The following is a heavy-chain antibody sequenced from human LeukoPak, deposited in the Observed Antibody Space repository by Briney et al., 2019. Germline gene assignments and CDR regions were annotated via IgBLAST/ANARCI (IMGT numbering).Heavy chain of an antibody. V-gene: IGHV3-30-3*01. CDR3: ARDRQAWYTHFDY. Sequence: PGGSLRLSCAASGFTFSSYAMHWVRQAPGKGLEWVAVISYDGSNKYYADSVKGRFTISRDNSKNTLYLQMNSLRAEDRAVYYCARDRQAWYTHFDYWGQGTLVTVSS. CDR2: ISYDGSNK. J-gene: IGHJ4*02. CDR1: GFTFSSYA. D-gene: IGHD1-14*01.